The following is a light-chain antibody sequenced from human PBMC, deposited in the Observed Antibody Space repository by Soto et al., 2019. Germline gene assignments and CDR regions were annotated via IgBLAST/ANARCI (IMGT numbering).Light chain of an antibody. CDR1: NIGSKS. CDR2: DDN. Sequence: SYELTQPPSVSVAPGQTARITCGGNNIGSKSVHWYQQKPGQAPVLVVYDDNDRPSGIPERFSGSNSGNTATLTISRVEAGDEADYYCQVGDSSSVVFGGGTKLTVL. V-gene: IGLV3-21*02. CDR3: QVGDSSSVV. J-gene: IGLJ2*01.